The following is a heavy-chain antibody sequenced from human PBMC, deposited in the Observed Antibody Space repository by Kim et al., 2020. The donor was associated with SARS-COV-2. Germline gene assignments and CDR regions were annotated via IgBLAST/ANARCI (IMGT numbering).Heavy chain of an antibody. D-gene: IGHD3-10*01. CDR3: ARDSYGSGSYYNDAFDI. V-gene: IGHV3-30*04. J-gene: IGHJ3*02. Sequence: VKGRFTISRDNYKNTRYLQMNSLRAEDKAVYYCARDSYGSGSYYNDAFDIWCQGTMVTVSS.